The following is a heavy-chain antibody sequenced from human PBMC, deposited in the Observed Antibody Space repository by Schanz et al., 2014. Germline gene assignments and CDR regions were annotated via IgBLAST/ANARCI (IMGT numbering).Heavy chain of an antibody. V-gene: IGHV3-23*04. Sequence: EVHLVESGGGLVQPGGSLRLSCAASGFNFITFAMSWVRQAPGKGPEWVSAIGGDASRTYYADSVKGRFTISRDNSKSTLYLQMNGLRVEDTAVYYCAKSDIGDFDYWGQGTLVTVSS. CDR1: GFNFITFA. D-gene: IGHD2-15*01. CDR3: AKSDIGDFDY. CDR2: IGGDASRT. J-gene: IGHJ4*02.